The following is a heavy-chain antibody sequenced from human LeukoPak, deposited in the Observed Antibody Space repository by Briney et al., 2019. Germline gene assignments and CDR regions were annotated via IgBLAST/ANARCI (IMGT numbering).Heavy chain of an antibody. V-gene: IGHV4-59*01. CDR1: GGSISSYY. Sequence: SETLSLTCTVSGGSISSYYWSWIRQPPGKGLEWIRYIYYSGSTNYNPSLKSRVTISVDTSKNQFSLKLSSVTAADTAVYYCARASYDSSGYYYNWFDPWGQGTLVTVSS. CDR2: IYYSGST. J-gene: IGHJ5*02. CDR3: ARASYDSSGYYYNWFDP. D-gene: IGHD3-22*01.